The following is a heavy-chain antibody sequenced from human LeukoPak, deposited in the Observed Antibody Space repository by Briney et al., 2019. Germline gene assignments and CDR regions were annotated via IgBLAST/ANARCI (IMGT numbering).Heavy chain of an antibody. V-gene: IGHV4-34*01. CDR1: GGSFSGYY. CDR3: ASARGGNSYAFDI. Sequence: SETLSLTCAVYGGSFSGYYWSWIRQPPGKGLEWIGEINHSGSTNYNPSLKSRVTISVDTSENQFSLKLSSVTAADTAVYYCASARGGNSYAFDIWGQGTMVTVSS. J-gene: IGHJ3*02. D-gene: IGHD4-23*01. CDR2: INHSGST.